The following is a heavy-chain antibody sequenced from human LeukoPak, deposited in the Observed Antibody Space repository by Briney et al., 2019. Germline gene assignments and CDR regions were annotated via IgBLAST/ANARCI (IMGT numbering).Heavy chain of an antibody. CDR1: GFAFDDYA. D-gene: IGHD1-20*01. Sequence: GRSLRLSCAASGFAFDDYAMHWVRQAPGKGLEWVSGISWSSGSKGYADSVKGRFTSSRDNVKNSLYLQMNSLRAEDTALYYCAKDVLTATTFDSCMNVWGQGTTVTVSS. J-gene: IGHJ6*02. CDR2: ISWSSGSK. V-gene: IGHV3-9*01. CDR3: AKDVLTATTFDSCMNV.